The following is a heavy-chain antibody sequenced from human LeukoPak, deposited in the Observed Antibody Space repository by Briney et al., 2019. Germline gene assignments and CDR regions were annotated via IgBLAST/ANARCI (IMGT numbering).Heavy chain of an antibody. V-gene: IGHV3-23*01. CDR3: TKDYLYCTSTSCYGDDAFDI. D-gene: IGHD2-2*01. J-gene: IGHJ3*02. CDR1: GFTFSSYA. Sequence: PGGSLRLSCAASGFTFSSYAMNWVRQAPGKGLEWVSAIGGSGDSTYYADSVKGQFTFSRDNSKNKLYLQMSSLRAEDTAVYYCTKDYLYCTSTSCYGDDAFDIWGQGTMVTVSS. CDR2: IGGSGDST.